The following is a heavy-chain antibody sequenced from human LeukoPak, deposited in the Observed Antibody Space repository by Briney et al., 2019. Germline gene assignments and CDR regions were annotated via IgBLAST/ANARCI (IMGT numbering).Heavy chain of an antibody. CDR3: AYSSSWPYYFDY. CDR2: IRYDGSNK. CDR1: GFTFSSYA. D-gene: IGHD6-13*01. V-gene: IGHV3-30*02. Sequence: GGSLRLSCAASGFTFSSYAMHWVRQAPGKGLEWVAFIRYDGSNKYYADSVKGRFTISRDNAKNSLYLQMNSLRAEDTAVYYCAYSSSWPYYFDYWGQGTLATVSS. J-gene: IGHJ4*02.